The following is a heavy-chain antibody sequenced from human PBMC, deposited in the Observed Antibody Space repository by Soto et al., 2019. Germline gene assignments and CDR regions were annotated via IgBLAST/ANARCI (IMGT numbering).Heavy chain of an antibody. D-gene: IGHD3-16*02. Sequence: SETLSLTCAVYGESASGYYWSWIRQPPGKGLEWIGEINHSGSTNYNPSLKSRVTISVDTSKNQFSLKVSSVTAADTAVYYCATSPWFDYIWGSSRPKWFDPWGQGTLVTVSS. CDR2: INHSGST. CDR3: ATSPWFDYIWGSSRPKWFDP. J-gene: IGHJ5*02. V-gene: IGHV4-34*01. CDR1: GESASGYY.